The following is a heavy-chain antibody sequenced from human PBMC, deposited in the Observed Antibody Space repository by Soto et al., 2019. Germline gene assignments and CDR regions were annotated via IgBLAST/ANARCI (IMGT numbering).Heavy chain of an antibody. V-gene: IGHV4-39*01. CDR1: SGSISTYY. CDR2: IYYRGNA. D-gene: IGHD3-9*01. J-gene: IGHJ4*02. Sequence: PSETLSLTCTVSSGSISTYYWGWIRQPPGKGLEWIGSIYYRGNAYYNPSLQTRVTISLDKSKSQFSLKLNSVTAADSAVYFCGRLEGLATISYYFDFWGPGALVTVSS. CDR3: GRLEGLATISYYFDF.